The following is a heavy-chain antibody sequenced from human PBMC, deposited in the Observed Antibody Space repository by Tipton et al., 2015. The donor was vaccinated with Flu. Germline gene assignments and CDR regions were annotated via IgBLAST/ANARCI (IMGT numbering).Heavy chain of an antibody. CDR1: GVSITSGSYY. CDR2: VYTAGTT. Sequence: TLSLTCNVSGVSITSGSYYWSWLRQPAGKGLEWLGRVYTAGTTRYNPSLKSRVTISLDTSKNQISLTVMSVTAADSAVYFCARSPSYSGSGIYPYYFDDWGQGTLVTVAS. J-gene: IGHJ4*02. CDR3: ARSPSYSGSGIYPYYFDD. D-gene: IGHD3-10*01. V-gene: IGHV4-61*02.